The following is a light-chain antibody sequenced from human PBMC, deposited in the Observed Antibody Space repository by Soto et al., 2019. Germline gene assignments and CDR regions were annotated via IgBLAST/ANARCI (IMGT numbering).Light chain of an antibody. V-gene: IGKV3-20*01. Sequence: EIVLTQSPGTLSLSPGERATLSCRASQSVRNNYLAWYQQKPGQAPRLLIYSASTRATGIPDRFSGSVSGTDFTLTISRLQPEDFVVYYCHQYTGSPHTFGGGTKVE. CDR3: HQYTGSPHT. CDR2: SAS. CDR1: QSVRNNY. J-gene: IGKJ4*01.